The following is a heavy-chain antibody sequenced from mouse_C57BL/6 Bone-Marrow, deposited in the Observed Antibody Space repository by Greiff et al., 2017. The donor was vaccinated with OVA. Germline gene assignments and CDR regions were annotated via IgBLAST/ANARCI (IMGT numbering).Heavy chain of an antibody. CDR2: ISNLAYSI. D-gene: IGHD1-1*02. J-gene: IGHJ2*01. V-gene: IGHV5-15*01. CDR3: ARRGNYAPFDY. Sequence: EVMLVESGGGLVQPGGSLKLSCAASGFTFSDYGMAWVRQAPRKGPEWVAFISNLAYSIYYADTVTGRFTISRENAKNTLYLEMSSLRSEDTAMYYCARRGNYAPFDYWGHGTTLTVSS. CDR1: GFTFSDYG.